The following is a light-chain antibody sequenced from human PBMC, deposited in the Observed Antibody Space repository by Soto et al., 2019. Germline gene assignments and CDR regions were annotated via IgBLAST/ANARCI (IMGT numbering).Light chain of an antibody. V-gene: IGKV3-20*01. CDR3: QQYGSSPYT. J-gene: IGKJ2*01. CDR1: QSGSSNY. Sequence: EIVLTQSPATLSLSPGERATLSCRASQSGSSNYLAWYQQKPGQAPRLLMYGASSRATGIPARFSGSGSGTDFTLTISRVEPEDFVVYYCQQYGSSPYTFGQGNKLEIK. CDR2: GAS.